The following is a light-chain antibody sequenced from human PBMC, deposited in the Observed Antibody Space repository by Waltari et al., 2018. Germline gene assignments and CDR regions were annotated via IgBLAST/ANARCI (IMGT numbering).Light chain of an antibody. CDR3: QSYDTSLSVV. V-gene: IGLV1-40*01. Sequence: QSVLMQPPSVSGAPGQRVTISCPGRGSNIGASYDVHWYQQPPRAAPKLLIYGSSTRPLGVPDRFFGSTSGTSASLAITGLQAEDEADYYCQSYDTSLSVVFGGGTKLTVL. CDR1: GSNIGASYD. J-gene: IGLJ3*02. CDR2: GSS.